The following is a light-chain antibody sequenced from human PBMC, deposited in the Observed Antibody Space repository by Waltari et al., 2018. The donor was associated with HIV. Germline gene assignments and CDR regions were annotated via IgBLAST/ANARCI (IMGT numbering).Light chain of an antibody. CDR2: EDD. CDR1: SSDVGSYNL. Sequence: SALTQPASVSGSPGQAITVSCTGSSSDVGSYNLVSWYQQHPGKAPKLMIYEDDKRPSGVSNRVSGSKSGNTASLTISGLQAEDEADYYCCSYAGSTTWLFGGGTKLTVL. J-gene: IGLJ3*02. CDR3: CSYAGSTTWL. V-gene: IGLV2-23*01.